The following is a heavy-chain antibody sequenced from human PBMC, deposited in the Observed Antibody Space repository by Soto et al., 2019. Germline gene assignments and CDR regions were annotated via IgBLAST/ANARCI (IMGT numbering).Heavy chain of an antibody. D-gene: IGHD3-3*01. CDR1: VGSISSGCYS. V-gene: IGHV4-30-2*03. CDR3: ERQANYDFWSGSGYFDY. CDR2: IYHSWST. Sequence: SETLSFTCAVSVGSISSGCYSLSWILHPPGKGLEWIGYIYHSWSTYYNPSLKSRVTISLDTSKNQFSLKLSSVTAADTSVYYCERQANYDFWSGSGYFDYWGKGTMVTVSS. J-gene: IGHJ4*02.